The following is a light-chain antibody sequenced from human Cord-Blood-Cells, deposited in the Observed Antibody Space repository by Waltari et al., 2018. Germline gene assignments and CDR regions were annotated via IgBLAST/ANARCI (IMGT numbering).Light chain of an antibody. Sequence: AIRMTQSPSSFSASTGDRVTITCRASQGISSYLAWYQQKPWKAPKLLIYAASPLQSGVPSRFSGSGSGTDFTLTSSCLQSEDFATYYCQQYYSYPITFGQGTRLEIK. CDR1: QGISSY. J-gene: IGKJ5*01. CDR2: AAS. CDR3: QQYYSYPIT. V-gene: IGKV1-8*01.